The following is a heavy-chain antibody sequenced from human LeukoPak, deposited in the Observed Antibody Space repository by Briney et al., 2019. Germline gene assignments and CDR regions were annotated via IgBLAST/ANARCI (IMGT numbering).Heavy chain of an antibody. CDR3: ARGSNKVSRYFDWFPGYMDV. CDR2: MNPNSGNT. Sequence: GASVKVSCKASGYTFTSYDINWVRQATGQGLEWMGWMNPNSGNTGYAQKFQGRVTMTRNTSISTAYMELSSLRSEDTAVYYCARGSNKVSRYFDWFPGYMDVWGKGTTVTISS. CDR1: GYTFTSYD. J-gene: IGHJ6*03. D-gene: IGHD3-9*01. V-gene: IGHV1-8*01.